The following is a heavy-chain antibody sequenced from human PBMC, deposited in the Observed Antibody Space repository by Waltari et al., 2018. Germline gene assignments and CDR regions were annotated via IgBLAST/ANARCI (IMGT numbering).Heavy chain of an antibody. V-gene: IGHV3-7*04. CDR1: GFTFSSYW. J-gene: IGHJ4*02. CDR3: TRGQWGFGF. Sequence: EVRLVVSGGGLVQPGGSLRLSCAASGFTFSSYWMSWVRQAPGRGLEWVAKIKQEGSEDFYVDSVKGRFSISRDNAKNSLYLQMNSLRVEDTAVYYCTRGQWGFGFWGQGPLVTVSS. D-gene: IGHD3-16*01. CDR2: IKQEGSED.